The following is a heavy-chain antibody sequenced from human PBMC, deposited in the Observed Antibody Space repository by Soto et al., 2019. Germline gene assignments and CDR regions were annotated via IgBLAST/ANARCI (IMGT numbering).Heavy chain of an antibody. V-gene: IGHV3-21*01. CDR3: ARDASSSWYHYYYYGMDV. CDR2: IGSSSSYI. D-gene: IGHD6-13*01. Sequence: GGSLRLSCAASGFTFSSYSMNCVRQAPRKGLEWVSSIGSSSSYIYYADSVKGRFTISRDNAKNSLYLQMNSLRAEDTAVYYCARDASSSWYHYYYYGMDVWGQGTTVTVSS. J-gene: IGHJ6*02. CDR1: GFTFSSYS.